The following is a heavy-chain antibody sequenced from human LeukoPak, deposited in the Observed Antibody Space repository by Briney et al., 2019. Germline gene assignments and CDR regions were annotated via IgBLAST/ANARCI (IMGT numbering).Heavy chain of an antibody. CDR3: AREIREDYDSSLDAFDI. D-gene: IGHD3-22*01. CDR1: GYTFTSYA. CDR2: INAGNGNT. Sequence: GASVKVSCKASGYTFTSYAMHWVRQASGQRLEWMGWINAGNGNTKYSQEFQGRVTITRDTSASTAYMELSSLRSEDMAVYYCAREIREDYDSSLDAFDIWGQGTMVTVSS. J-gene: IGHJ3*02. V-gene: IGHV1-3*03.